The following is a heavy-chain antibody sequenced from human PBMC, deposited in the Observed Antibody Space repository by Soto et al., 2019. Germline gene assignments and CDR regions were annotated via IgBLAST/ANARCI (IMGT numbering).Heavy chain of an antibody. J-gene: IGHJ4*02. V-gene: IGHV4-30-2*01. D-gene: IGHD5-12*01. Sequence: PSETLSLTCAVSGGSISSGGYSWSWIRQPPGKGLEWIGYIYHSGSTYYNPSLKSRVTISVDTSKNQFSLKLSSVTAADTAVYYRARDLAITPGYWCQGTLVTVSS. CDR1: GGSISSGGYS. CDR3: ARDLAITPGY. CDR2: IYHSGST.